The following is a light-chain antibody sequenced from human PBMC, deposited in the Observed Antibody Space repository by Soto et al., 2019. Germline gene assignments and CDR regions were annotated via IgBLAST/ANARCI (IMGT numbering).Light chain of an antibody. CDR2: EVN. Sequence: QSALTQPPSASGSPGQSVTISCTGTSSDVGAYNYVSWYQQYPGKAPKLMIYEVNKRPSGVPDRFSGSKSGETASLTVSGLQREDEAHYHCTSYAGSKIRVFRGGTKLSVL. CDR1: SSDVGAYNY. CDR3: TSYAGSKIRV. J-gene: IGLJ3*02. V-gene: IGLV2-8*01.